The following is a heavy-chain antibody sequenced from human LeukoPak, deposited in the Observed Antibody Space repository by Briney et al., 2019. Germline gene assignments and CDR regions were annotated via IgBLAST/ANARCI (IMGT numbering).Heavy chain of an antibody. Sequence: GGSLRLSCAASGFTFSSYAMSWVRQAPGKGLEWVSAISGSGGSTYYADSVKGRFTISRDNSKNSLYLQMNSLRAEDTAVYYCARDSSKVVTNYYYYYMDVWGKGTTVTISS. CDR2: ISGSGGST. CDR3: ARDSSKVVTNYYYYYMDV. D-gene: IGHD3-22*01. J-gene: IGHJ6*03. V-gene: IGHV3-23*01. CDR1: GFTFSSYA.